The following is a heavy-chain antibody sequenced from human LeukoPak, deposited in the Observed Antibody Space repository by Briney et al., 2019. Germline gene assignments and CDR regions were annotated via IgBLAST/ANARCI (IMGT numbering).Heavy chain of an antibody. Sequence: SETLSLTCAVYGGSFSGYYWSWIRQPPGKGLEWIGEINHSGSTNYNPSLKSRVTISVDTSKNQFSLKLSSVTAADTAVYYCARASSIAAAGNCYYYYMDVWGKGTTVTVSS. D-gene: IGHD6-13*01. CDR2: INHSGST. J-gene: IGHJ6*03. CDR1: GGSFSGYY. V-gene: IGHV4-34*01. CDR3: ARASSIAAAGNCYYYYMDV.